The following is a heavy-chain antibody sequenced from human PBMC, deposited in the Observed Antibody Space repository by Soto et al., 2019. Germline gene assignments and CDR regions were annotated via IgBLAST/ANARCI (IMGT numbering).Heavy chain of an antibody. CDR3: AKDLRGPEAGTWYFDL. V-gene: IGHV3-23*01. CDR2: ITATGDRA. J-gene: IGHJ2*01. D-gene: IGHD6-13*01. Sequence: EVHLLESGGGLVQPGGSLRLSCAASGLTFRNYAMGWVRQAPGKGLEWGSAITATGDRAQYIDSVRGRLTISRDNSQHTLYMQLNSLRAEDTAVYYCAKDLRGPEAGTWYFDLWGRGSLVTVSS. CDR1: GLTFRNYA.